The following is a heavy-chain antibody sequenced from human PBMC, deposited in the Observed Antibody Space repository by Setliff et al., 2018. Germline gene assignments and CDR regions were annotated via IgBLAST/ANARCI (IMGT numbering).Heavy chain of an antibody. Sequence: SETLSLTCSVSGDSISSGIYHWSWIRQPAGKGLEWIGRIYVNGGSTTYSPSLKSRVTISVDTSKNQFSLKLSSVTAADTAVYYCARRNGEKLDPWGQGTLVTVSS. CDR1: GDSISSGIYH. CDR3: ARRNGEKLDP. CDR2: IYVNGGST. J-gene: IGHJ5*02. V-gene: IGHV4-61*02.